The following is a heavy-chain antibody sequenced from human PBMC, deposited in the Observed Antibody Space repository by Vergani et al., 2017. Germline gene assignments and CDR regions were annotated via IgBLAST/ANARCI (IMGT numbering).Heavy chain of an antibody. V-gene: IGHV1-3*01. J-gene: IGHJ5*02. CDR3: ARGPGIVVVPAGQMGERFET. Sequence: QVQLVQSGAEVKKPGASVKVSCKASGYTFTSYAMHLVRQAPGQRLEWMGWINAGNGNTKYSQKFQGRVTITRDTSASPAYMELSSLRSGDTAVYDCARGPGIVVVPAGQMGERFETWGQGTLVTVSS. CDR2: INAGNGNT. D-gene: IGHD2-2*01. CDR1: GYTFTSYA.